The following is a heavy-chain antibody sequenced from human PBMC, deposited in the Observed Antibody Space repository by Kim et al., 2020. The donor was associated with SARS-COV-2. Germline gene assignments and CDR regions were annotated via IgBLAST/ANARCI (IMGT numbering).Heavy chain of an antibody. V-gene: IGHV4-59*01. CDR1: GGSISSYY. CDR2: IYYSGST. D-gene: IGHD2-15*01. J-gene: IGHJ4*02. Sequence: SETLSLTCTVSGGSISSYYWSWIRQPPGKGLEWIGYIYYSGSTNYNPSLKSRVTISVDTSKNQFSLKLSSVTAADTAVYYCASDGGGPILGYWGQGTLVTVSS. CDR3: ASDGGGPILGY.